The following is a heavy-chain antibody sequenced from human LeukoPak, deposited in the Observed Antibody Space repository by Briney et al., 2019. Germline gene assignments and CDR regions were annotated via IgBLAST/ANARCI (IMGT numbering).Heavy chain of an antibody. CDR1: GFTFDDYA. CDR3: AKGYSSGTHTQVDY. CDR2: ISWNSGSI. J-gene: IGHJ4*02. V-gene: IGHV3-9*03. Sequence: PGGSLRLSCAASGFTFDDYAMHWVRQAPGKGLKWVSGISWNSGSIGYADSVKGRFTISRDNAKNSLYLQMNSLRAEDMALYYCAKGYSSGTHTQVDYWGQGTLVTVSS. D-gene: IGHD6-19*01.